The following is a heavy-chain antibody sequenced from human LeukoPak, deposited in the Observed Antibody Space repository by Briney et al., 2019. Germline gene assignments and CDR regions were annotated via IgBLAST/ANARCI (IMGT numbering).Heavy chain of an antibody. J-gene: IGHJ4*02. CDR2: ISGDNGDT. CDR3: ARAWVAGPKYFDY. CDR1: GYTFTTYG. D-gene: IGHD6-19*01. Sequence: ASVKVSFKTSGYTFTTYGIGWLRQAPGQGLEWMAWISGDNGDTNYAQKFQGRVTITTDTSTSTAYMDLRSLRSDDTAVYYCARAWVAGPKYFDYWGQGTLVTVSS. V-gene: IGHV1-18*01.